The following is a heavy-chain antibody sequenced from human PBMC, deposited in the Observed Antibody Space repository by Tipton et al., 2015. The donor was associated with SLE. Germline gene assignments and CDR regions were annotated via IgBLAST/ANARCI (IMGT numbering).Heavy chain of an antibody. V-gene: IGHV4-59*01. D-gene: IGHD3-22*01. J-gene: IGHJ4*02. CDR1: GDSINTYY. Sequence: TLSLTYSVSGDSINTYYWTWIRQSPGKGLEWIGNIYTSGSTLYNPSLESRVTISMDTSKNQFSLRLSSVTAADTAVYYCARENMYYFDSTGYSTFDYWGQGTLVTVSS. CDR2: IYTSGST. CDR3: ARENMYYFDSTGYSTFDY.